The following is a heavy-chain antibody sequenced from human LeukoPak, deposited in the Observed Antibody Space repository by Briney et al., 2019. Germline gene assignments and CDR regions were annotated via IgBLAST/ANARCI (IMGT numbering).Heavy chain of an antibody. Sequence: GGSLRLSCAVSGFIFRNYGMYWVRQAPGKGLQWVAVIWHDGSAEFYADSVKGRFSISRDDSKNPVYLQMNSLRVEDTALYYCARDSRGGWSGYFDLWGQGIVVTVSS. J-gene: IGHJ4*02. V-gene: IGHV3-33*07. CDR2: IWHDGSAE. CDR3: ARDSRGGWSGYFDL. D-gene: IGHD6-19*01. CDR1: GFIFRNYG.